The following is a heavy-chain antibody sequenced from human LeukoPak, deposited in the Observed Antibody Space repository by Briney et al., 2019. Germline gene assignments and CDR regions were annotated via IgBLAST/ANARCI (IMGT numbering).Heavy chain of an antibody. V-gene: IGHV4-30-4*01. CDR2: IYYSGST. Sequence: SQTLSLTCTVSGGSISSGDYYRSWIRQPPGKGLEWIGYIYYSGSTYYNPSLKSRVTISVDTSKNQFSLKLSSVTAADTAVYYCARSYYYGSGSYNYYYYGMDVWGQGTTVTVSS. CDR1: GGSISSGDYY. CDR3: ARSYYYGSGSYNYYYYGMDV. J-gene: IGHJ6*02. D-gene: IGHD3-10*01.